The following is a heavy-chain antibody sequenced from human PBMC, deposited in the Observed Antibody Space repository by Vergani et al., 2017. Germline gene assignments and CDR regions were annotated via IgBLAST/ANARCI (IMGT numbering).Heavy chain of an antibody. CDR1: EYSFGNYW. D-gene: IGHD1-1*01. CDR2: IYPADSDT. Sequence: EVELDQSGPEMRKPGASLKISCKGSEYSFGNYWIGWVRQMPGKGLEWMGIIYPADSDTRYSPSFQGQVTISADKSISTAFLQWDSLKASDTALYYCARHTTYTDSWGQGTLVTVSS. V-gene: IGHV5-51*01. CDR3: ARHTTYTDS. J-gene: IGHJ4*02.